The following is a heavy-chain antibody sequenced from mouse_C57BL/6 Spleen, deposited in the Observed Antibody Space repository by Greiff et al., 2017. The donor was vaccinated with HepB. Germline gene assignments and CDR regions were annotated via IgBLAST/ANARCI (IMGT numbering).Heavy chain of an antibody. D-gene: IGHD2-12*01. CDR1: GFTFSNYW. V-gene: IGHV6-3*01. CDR2: IRLKSDNYAT. CDR3: TRSYSPWFAY. J-gene: IGHJ3*01. Sequence: EVMLVESGGGLVQPGGSMKLSCVASGFTFSNYWMNWVRQSPEKGLEWVAQIRLKSDNYATHYAESVKGRFTISRDDSKSSVYLQMNNLRAEDTGIYYCTRSYSPWFAYWGQGTLVTVSA.